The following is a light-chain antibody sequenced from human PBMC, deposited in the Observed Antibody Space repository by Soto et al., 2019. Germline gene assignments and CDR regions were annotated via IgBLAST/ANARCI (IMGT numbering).Light chain of an antibody. CDR1: NIGSES. Sequence: SYELTQPPSGSVAPGQTARITCGGNNIGSESVHWYQQRPGQAPVLVVYDDSDRPPGIPERFSGSNSANTATLTISRVEAGDEADYYCQVWYSSTDLYVFGSGSKVTVL. CDR3: QVWYSSTDLYV. CDR2: DDS. V-gene: IGLV3-21*02. J-gene: IGLJ1*01.